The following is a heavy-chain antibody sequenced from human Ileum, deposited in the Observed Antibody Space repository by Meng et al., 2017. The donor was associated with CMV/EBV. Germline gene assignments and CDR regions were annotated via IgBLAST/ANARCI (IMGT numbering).Heavy chain of an antibody. J-gene: IGHJ4*02. Sequence: FELTFHNYGMSGVRQAPGKGLECGSTISCSGGDTWYADSVKGRLTLSRDNSRNTLYLVMNSLRVEDTAVYYCARPYSSAWNGGFGYWGQGTLVTVSS. CDR3: ARPYSSAWNGGFGY. D-gene: IGHD6-19*01. V-gene: IGHV3-23*01. CDR1: ELTFHNYG. CDR2: ISCSGGDT.